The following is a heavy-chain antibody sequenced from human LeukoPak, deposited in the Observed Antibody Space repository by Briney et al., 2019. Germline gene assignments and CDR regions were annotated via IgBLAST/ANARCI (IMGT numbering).Heavy chain of an antibody. CDR1: GFTFSNYG. J-gene: IGHJ4*02. CDR2: IWYDGSNK. V-gene: IGHV3-33*06. Sequence: PGGSLRLSCAASGFTFSNYGTHWVRQPPGKGLEWVAVIWYDGSNKYYADSVKGRFTISRDNSKNTLYLQMNSLRAEDTAVYYCAKDGENWGQGTLVTVSS. D-gene: IGHD2/OR15-2a*01. CDR3: AKDGEN.